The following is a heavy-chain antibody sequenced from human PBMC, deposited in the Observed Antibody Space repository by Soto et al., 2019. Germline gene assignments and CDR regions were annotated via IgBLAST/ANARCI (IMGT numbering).Heavy chain of an antibody. CDR1: GVSFSGYY. J-gene: IGHJ4*02. D-gene: IGHD4-17*01. V-gene: IGHV4-34*01. CDR2: INHSGST. CDR3: ATAYGDYDLDY. Sequence: SETLSLTCAVYGVSFSGYYWSWIRQPPGKGLEWIGEINHSGSTNYNPSLKSRVTISVDTSKNQFSLKLSSVTAADTAVYYCATAYGDYDLDYWGQGTLVTVSS.